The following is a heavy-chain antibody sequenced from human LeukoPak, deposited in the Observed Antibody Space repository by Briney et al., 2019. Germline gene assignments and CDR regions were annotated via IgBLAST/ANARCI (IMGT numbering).Heavy chain of an antibody. Sequence: GGSLRLSCAASGFTFSSYGMHWVRQAPGKGLEWVAVLSYDGNYKYYADSVKGRFAISRDNSENTLYLQMNSLRAEDTAVYYCARYAEFAVSTPCYWGQGTLVTVSA. CDR1: GFTFSSYG. J-gene: IGHJ4*02. CDR2: LSYDGNYK. D-gene: IGHD2-8*01. V-gene: IGHV3-30*03. CDR3: ARYAEFAVSTPCY.